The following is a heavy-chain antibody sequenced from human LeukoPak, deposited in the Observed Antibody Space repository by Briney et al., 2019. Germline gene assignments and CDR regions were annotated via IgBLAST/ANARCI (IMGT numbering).Heavy chain of an antibody. Sequence: ASVKVSCKTSGYTFSSHSMNWVRQAPGQGLEWLGWISPFNGNTKYAQKIQGRATMTTDTSTSTAYLELRSLRSDDTAVYYCARGEYDLLGDYWGQGTLVTVSS. CDR3: ARGEYDLLGDY. CDR2: ISPFNGNT. D-gene: IGHD3-10*01. V-gene: IGHV1-18*01. CDR1: GYTFSSHS. J-gene: IGHJ4*02.